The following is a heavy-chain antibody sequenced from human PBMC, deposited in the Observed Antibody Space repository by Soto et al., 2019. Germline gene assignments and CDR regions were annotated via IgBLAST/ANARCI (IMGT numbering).Heavy chain of an antibody. J-gene: IGHJ4*02. D-gene: IGHD1-26*01. CDR2: ILSKTDGGTT. Sequence: GSLRLSCVDSGFTFRNAWMNWVRQAPGKGLEWVGRILSKTDGGTTDYTAPVKGRFLISRDDSKKTLYLQMNSLKTEDTGVYYCATGIAGSYAYWGPGTLVTVSS. CDR3: ATGIAGSYAY. V-gene: IGHV3-15*07. CDR1: GFTFRNAW.